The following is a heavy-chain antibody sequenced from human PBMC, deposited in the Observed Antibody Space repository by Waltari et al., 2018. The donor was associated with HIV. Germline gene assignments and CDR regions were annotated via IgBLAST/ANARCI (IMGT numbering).Heavy chain of an antibody. D-gene: IGHD6-19*01. CDR3: ASKTSGWYAY. J-gene: IGHJ4*02. CDR1: GFNFSDSY. Sequence: QVQLVESGGGLVKPGGSLRLSCAASGFNFSDSYMSWIRQAPGKGVEWGSYIRGSGTTTYYIESVKGRFTISRDNAKESVYLQMSSLRPEDTAIYYCASKTSGWYAYWGRGALVTVSS. CDR2: IRGSGTTT. V-gene: IGHV3-11*01.